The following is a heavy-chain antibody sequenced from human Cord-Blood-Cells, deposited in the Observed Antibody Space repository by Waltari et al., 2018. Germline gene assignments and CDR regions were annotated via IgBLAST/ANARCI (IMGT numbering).Heavy chain of an antibody. CDR2: SSRISSTI. J-gene: IGHJ4*02. CDR3: ARDRGGGSVDY. CDR1: GFTFSSYS. V-gene: IGHV3-48*01. D-gene: IGHD5-12*01. Sequence: EVQLVESGGGLVQPGGSLRLSCAASGFTFSSYSMNWVRQAPGKGLECVSYSSRISSTIYYADAVKGRFTISRDNAKNSLYLQMNSLRAEDTAVYYCARDRGGGSVDYWGQGTLVTVSS.